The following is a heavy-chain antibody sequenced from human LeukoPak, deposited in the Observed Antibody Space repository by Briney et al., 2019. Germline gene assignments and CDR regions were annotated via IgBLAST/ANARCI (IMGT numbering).Heavy chain of an antibody. CDR2: ISYDGSNK. J-gene: IGHJ4*02. Sequence: GGSLRLSCAASGFTFSSYGMHWVRQAPSKGLEWVAVISYDGSNKYYADSVKGRFTISRDNSKNTLYLQMNSLRAEDTAVYYCAKDFEMAFDYWGQGTLVTVSS. D-gene: IGHD5-24*01. CDR1: GFTFSSYG. CDR3: AKDFEMAFDY. V-gene: IGHV3-30*18.